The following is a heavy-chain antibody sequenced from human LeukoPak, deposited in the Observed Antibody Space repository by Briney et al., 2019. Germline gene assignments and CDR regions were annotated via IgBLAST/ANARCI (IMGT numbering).Heavy chain of an antibody. V-gene: IGHV3-23*01. Sequence: GGSLRLSCAASGFTFSSYAMSWVRQAPGKGLEWVSAISGSGGRTYYADSVKGRFTISRDNSKNTLYLQMNSLRAEDTAVYYCAKDRTLDYDILTGPFDYWGQGTLVTVSS. D-gene: IGHD3-9*01. J-gene: IGHJ4*02. CDR1: GFTFSSYA. CDR3: AKDRTLDYDILTGPFDY. CDR2: ISGSGGRT.